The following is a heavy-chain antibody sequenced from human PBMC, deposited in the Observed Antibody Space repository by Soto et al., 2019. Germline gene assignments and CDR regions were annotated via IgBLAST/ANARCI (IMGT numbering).Heavy chain of an antibody. CDR3: AKDVVGTALFEY. CDR2: INENGGNT. J-gene: IGHJ4*02. CDR1: GFPFSIYA. Sequence: GGSLRLSCAASGFPFSIYAMSWVRQAPGKGLEWVSTINENGGNTHYADSVQGRFIISRGNSKNTLFLQMNSLTVEDTAVYYCAKDVVGTALFEYWGQGTLVTVSS. V-gene: IGHV3-23*01. D-gene: IGHD1-7*01.